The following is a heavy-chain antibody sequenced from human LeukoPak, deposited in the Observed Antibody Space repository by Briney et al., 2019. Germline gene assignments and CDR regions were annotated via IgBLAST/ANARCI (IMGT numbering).Heavy chain of an antibody. J-gene: IGHJ4*02. Sequence: ASVKVSCKASGGTFSSYAISWVRQAPGQGLEWMGGIIPIFGTANNALKFQGRVTITADESTSTSYMELSSLRSEDTAVYYCARGDTAMVNKFDYWGQGTLVTVS. CDR2: IIPIFGTA. V-gene: IGHV1-69*01. D-gene: IGHD5-18*01. CDR1: GGTFSSYA. CDR3: ARGDTAMVNKFDY.